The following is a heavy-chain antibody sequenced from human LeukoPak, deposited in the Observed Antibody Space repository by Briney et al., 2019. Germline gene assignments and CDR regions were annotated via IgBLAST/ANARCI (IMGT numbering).Heavy chain of an antibody. D-gene: IGHD6-19*01. CDR3: ARDQVAVAGSKGYFDY. Sequence: GGSLRLSCAASGLTFSSYSMNWVRQAPGKGLEWVSSISSSSSYIYYADSVKGRFTIPRDNAKNSLYLQMNSLRAEDTAVYYCARDQVAVAGSKGYFDYWGQGTLVTASS. CDR2: ISSSSSYI. CDR1: GLTFSSYS. J-gene: IGHJ4*02. V-gene: IGHV3-21*01.